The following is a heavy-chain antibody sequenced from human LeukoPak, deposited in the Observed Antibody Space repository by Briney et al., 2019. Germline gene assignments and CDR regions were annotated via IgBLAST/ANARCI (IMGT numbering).Heavy chain of an antibody. Sequence: GGSLRLSCAASGFTFSSYAMSWVRQAPGKGLEWVSAISAGGGSTYYADSVKGRFTISRDNSKNTLYLQMNSLRAEDTAVYYCAKIAPGGSYKEEFDCWGQGTLVTVSS. CDR3: AKIAPGGSYKEEFDC. CDR1: GFTFSSYA. V-gene: IGHV3-23*01. D-gene: IGHD1-26*01. CDR2: ISAGGGST. J-gene: IGHJ4*02.